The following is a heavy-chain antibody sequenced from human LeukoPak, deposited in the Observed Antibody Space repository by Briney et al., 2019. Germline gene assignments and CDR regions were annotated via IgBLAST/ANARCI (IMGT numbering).Heavy chain of an antibody. CDR2: INPSGGST. CDR1: GYTFTSYY. CDR3: ARDRSLGGWHGGAFDY. J-gene: IGHJ4*02. V-gene: IGHV1-46*01. Sequence: GASVKVSCKASGYTFTSYYMHWVRQAPGQGLEWMGIINPSGGSTSYAQKFQGRVTMTRDMSTSTVYMELSSLRSEDTAVYYCARDRSLGGWHGGAFDYWGQGTLVTVS. D-gene: IGHD6-19*01.